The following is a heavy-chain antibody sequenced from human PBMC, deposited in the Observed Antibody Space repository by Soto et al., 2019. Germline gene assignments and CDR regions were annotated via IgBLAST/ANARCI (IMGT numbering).Heavy chain of an antibody. CDR2: IVVGSGNT. Sequence: QMQLVQSGPEVKKPGTSVKVSCKASGFTFTSSAMQWVRQARGQRLEWIGWIVVGSGNTNYAQKFQERVNITRDMSTSTHYMELSSLRAEDTAVYYCAAAPSRDGDGGDGLDYWGQGTLVTVSS. CDR1: GFTFTSSA. V-gene: IGHV1-58*02. D-gene: IGHD4-17*01. CDR3: AAAPSRDGDGGDGLDY. J-gene: IGHJ4*02.